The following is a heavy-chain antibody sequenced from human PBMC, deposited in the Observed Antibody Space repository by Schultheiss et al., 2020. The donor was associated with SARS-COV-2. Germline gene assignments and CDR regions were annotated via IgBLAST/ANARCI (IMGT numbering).Heavy chain of an antibody. CDR2: MNPNSGNT. V-gene: IGHV1-8*01. D-gene: IGHD5-18*01. CDR1: GYTFTSYD. CDR3: ARDSRRGYFTSRGINWFDP. J-gene: IGHJ5*02. Sequence: ASVKVSCKASGYTFTSYDINWVRQATGQGLEWMGWMNPNSGNTGYAQKFQGRVTMTRDTSMTTAYMELSSLRSEDTAVYYCARDSRRGYFTSRGINWFDPWGQGTLVTVSS.